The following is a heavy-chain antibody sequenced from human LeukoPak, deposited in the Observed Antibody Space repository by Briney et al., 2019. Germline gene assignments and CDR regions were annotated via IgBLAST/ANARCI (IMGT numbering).Heavy chain of an antibody. J-gene: IGHJ4*02. CDR3: AKDQELLWFGELSSVLDY. Sequence: PGGSLRLSCAASGFTFSNYNMNWVRQAPGKGLEWVSSISSSSSYIYYADSVKGRFTISRDNTKNSLYLQMNSLRAEDTAVYYCAKDQELLWFGELSSVLDYWGQGTLVTVSS. V-gene: IGHV3-21*04. CDR1: GFTFSNYN. CDR2: ISSSSSYI. D-gene: IGHD3-10*01.